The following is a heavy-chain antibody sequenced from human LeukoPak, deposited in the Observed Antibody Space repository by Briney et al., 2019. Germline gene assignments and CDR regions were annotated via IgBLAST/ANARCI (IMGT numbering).Heavy chain of an antibody. J-gene: IGHJ4*02. CDR1: GGSISSYY. CDR2: IYSSGTT. V-gene: IGHV4-4*07. D-gene: IGHD6-13*01. Sequence: TSSETLSLTCTVSGGSISSYYWSWIRQPAGKGLEWIGRIYSSGTTNYNPSLKSRVTMSVDTSKNQFSLKLSSVTAADTAVYYCARGPPVEHQLVLGYFDYWGQGTLVTVSS. CDR3: ARGPPVEHQLVLGYFDY.